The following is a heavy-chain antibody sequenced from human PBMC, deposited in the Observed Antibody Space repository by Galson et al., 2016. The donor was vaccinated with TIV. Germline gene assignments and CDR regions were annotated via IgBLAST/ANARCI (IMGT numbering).Heavy chain of an antibody. J-gene: IGHJ6*02. CDR1: GLVVSDNF. CDR3: VRERRHCGNECFLRYYFGMDV. V-gene: IGHV3-66*03. CDR2: ISDTDYT. Sequence: LRLSCAASGLVVSDNFMTWVRQAPGKGLEWVSLISDTDYTQYAASVRGRFTISRDKSTNIVYLHMDRLRVEDTAVYYCVRERRHCGNECFLRYYFGMDVWGQGTTVTVSS. D-gene: IGHD2-21*01.